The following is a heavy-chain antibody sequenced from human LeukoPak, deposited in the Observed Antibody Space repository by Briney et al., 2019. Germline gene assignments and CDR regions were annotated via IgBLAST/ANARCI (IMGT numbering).Heavy chain of an antibody. CDR1: GFPFSSYS. J-gene: IGHJ4*02. V-gene: IGHV3-21*01. Sequence: GGSLRLSCTASGFPFSSYSMTWVRQAPGKGLEWVPFISSSSSYIYYADSVKGRFTISRDNAKNSLYLQMNSLRAEDTAVYYCARGTMFPYYFDYWGQGTLVTVSS. CDR2: ISSSSSYI. CDR3: ARGTMFPYYFDY. D-gene: IGHD3-10*02.